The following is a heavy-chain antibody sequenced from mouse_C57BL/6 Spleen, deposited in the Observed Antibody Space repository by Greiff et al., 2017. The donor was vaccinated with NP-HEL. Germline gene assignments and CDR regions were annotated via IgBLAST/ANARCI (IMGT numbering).Heavy chain of an antibody. D-gene: IGHD3-3*01. J-gene: IGHJ3*01. CDR3: ARFQLRGFAY. CDR2: IDPSDSYT. Sequence: VQLQQSGAELVMPGASVKLSCKASGYTFTSYWMHWVKQRPGQGLEWIGEIDPSDSYTNYNQKFKGKSTLTVDKSSSTAYMQLSSLTSEDSAVYYCARFQLRGFAYWGQGTLVTVSA. V-gene: IGHV1-69*01. CDR1: GYTFTSYW.